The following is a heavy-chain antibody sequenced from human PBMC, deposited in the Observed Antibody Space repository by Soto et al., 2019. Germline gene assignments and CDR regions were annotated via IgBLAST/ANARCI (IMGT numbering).Heavy chain of an antibody. Sequence: DVQLVESGGGLVQPGRSLRLSCAASGFNFDDYAMHWVRQAPGKNMEWVSGISWEGGSVGYADSVKGRFTISRDNAKNSLYLEMNSLSSEDTALYYCARDHDEDFGYDLDYMNYWGQGTLVTVSS. D-gene: IGHD5-12*01. CDR3: ARDHDEDFGYDLDYMNY. CDR2: ISWEGGSV. CDR1: GFNFDDYA. V-gene: IGHV3-9*01. J-gene: IGHJ4*02.